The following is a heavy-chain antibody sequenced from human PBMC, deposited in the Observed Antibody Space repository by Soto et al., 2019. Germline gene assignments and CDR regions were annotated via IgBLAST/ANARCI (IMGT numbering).Heavy chain of an antibody. V-gene: IGHV1-18*01. CDR3: AREGDCSSTSCYAGS. D-gene: IGHD2-2*01. Sequence: ASVKVSCKASGYTFTSYGISWVRQAPGQGLEWMGWISAYNGNTNYAQKLQGRVTMTTDTSTSTAYMELRSLRSDDTAVYYCAREGDCSSTSCYAGSWGQGTLVTVSS. CDR2: ISAYNGNT. J-gene: IGHJ4*02. CDR1: GYTFTSYG.